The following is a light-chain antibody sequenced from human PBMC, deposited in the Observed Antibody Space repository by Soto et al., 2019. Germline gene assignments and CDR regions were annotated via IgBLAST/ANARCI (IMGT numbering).Light chain of an antibody. CDR1: SSNIGSNS. CDR3: AAWDDSLNGLV. CDR2: SNN. J-gene: IGLJ3*02. Sequence: QSVLTQRPSASGTPGQRVIISCSGSSSNIGSNSVNWYQQLPGTAPKLLMYSNNQRPSGVPDRFSGSKSGTSASLANSGLLSEDEADYYCAAWDDSLNGLVFGGGIKLTVL. V-gene: IGLV1-44*01.